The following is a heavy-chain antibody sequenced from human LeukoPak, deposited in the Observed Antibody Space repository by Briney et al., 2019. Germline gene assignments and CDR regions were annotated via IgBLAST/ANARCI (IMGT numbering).Heavy chain of an antibody. V-gene: IGHV3-21*01. CDR2: ISSSSSYI. CDR1: GFTSSSYS. CDR3: AREGYTTVTFDY. Sequence: PGGSLRLSCAASGFTSSSYSMNWVRQAPGKGLEWVSSISSSSSYIYYADSVKGRFTISRDNAKNSLYLQMNSLRAEDTAVYYCAREGYTTVTFDYWGQGTLVTVSS. D-gene: IGHD4-17*01. J-gene: IGHJ4*02.